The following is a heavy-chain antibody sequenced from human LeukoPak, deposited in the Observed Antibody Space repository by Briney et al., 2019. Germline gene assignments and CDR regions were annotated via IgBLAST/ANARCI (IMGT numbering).Heavy chain of an antibody. D-gene: IGHD3-10*01. V-gene: IGHV4-4*07. J-gene: IGHJ4*02. Sequence: PSETLSLTCTVSGGSMSSFYWDWIRQPAGKGLQWIGRIYTSGVTNYNPSLKSRVTISVDTSKNQFSLKLSSVTAADTAVYYCARGSGPGGYWGQGTLVTVSS. CDR2: IYTSGVT. CDR3: ARGSGPGGY. CDR1: GGSMSSFY.